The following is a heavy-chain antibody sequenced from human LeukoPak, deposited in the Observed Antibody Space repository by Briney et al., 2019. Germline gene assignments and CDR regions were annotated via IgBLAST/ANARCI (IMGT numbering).Heavy chain of an antibody. V-gene: IGHV3-15*01. CDR2: LKSKTDGGTT. CDR3: TIDTVGGRTGMVAFDI. CDR1: GFTFSNAR. D-gene: IGHD4-23*01. J-gene: IGHJ3*02. Sequence: GGSLRLSCAASGFTFSNARMSWVRQAPGKGLEWVGRLKSKTDGGTTDYAAPVKGRFTISRDDSKNTVYLQMTSLKTEDTAVYYCTIDTVGGRTGMVAFDIWGPGTMVTVSS.